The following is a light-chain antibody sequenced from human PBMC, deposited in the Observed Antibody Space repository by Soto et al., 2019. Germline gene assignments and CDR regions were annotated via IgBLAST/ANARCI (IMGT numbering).Light chain of an antibody. V-gene: IGKV3-20*01. CDR3: QQFGGSPLFT. J-gene: IGKJ3*01. CDR1: QTVSSTY. Sequence: EILLTQSPGTLSLSPGERATLSCRASQTVSSTYLAWYQQKPGQAPRLLIYGASSRATGIPDRFSGSGSGTDFTLTISRPEPEDFAVYYCQQFGGSPLFTFGPGTKVDIK. CDR2: GAS.